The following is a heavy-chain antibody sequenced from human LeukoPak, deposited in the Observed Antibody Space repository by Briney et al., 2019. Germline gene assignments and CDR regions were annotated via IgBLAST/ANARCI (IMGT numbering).Heavy chain of an antibody. CDR2: VYYSGST. V-gene: IGHV4-39*01. Sequence: SETLSLTCTVSGGSMRSTSYFWGWIRQPPGKGLEWIGTVYYSGSTYYSPSLKSRVTISLDTSKNQFSLKLTSATAADTAVYYCATLYGYARSWSHFNYWGQGTLVTVSS. CDR1: GGSMRSTSYF. J-gene: IGHJ4*02. CDR3: ATLYGYARSWSHFNY. D-gene: IGHD2-8*01.